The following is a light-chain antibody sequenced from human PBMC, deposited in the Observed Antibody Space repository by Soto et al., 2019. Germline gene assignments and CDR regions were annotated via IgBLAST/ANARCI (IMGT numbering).Light chain of an antibody. V-gene: IGKV3-11*01. J-gene: IGKJ2*01. CDR3: QQRSNWPPYT. CDR1: QSVSSY. CDR2: DAS. Sequence: EIVLTQSPATLSLSPGERATLSCRASQSVSSYLAWYQQKPGQAPRLLIYDASNRATGIPARFSGSGSGTDFTLTISSLEPEDVAVYYWQQRSNWPPYTFGQGTKLEI.